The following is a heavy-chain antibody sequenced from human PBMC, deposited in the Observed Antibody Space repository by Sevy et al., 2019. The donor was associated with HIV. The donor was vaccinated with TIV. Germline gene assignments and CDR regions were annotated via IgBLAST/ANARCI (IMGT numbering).Heavy chain of an antibody. CDR1: GFTFSSYA. D-gene: IGHD3-22*01. V-gene: IGHV3-23*01. CDR2: ISGSGGST. J-gene: IGHJ4*02. CDR3: AKVAHYYDSSSYSDY. Sequence: GGSLRLSCAASGFTFSSYAMSWVRQAPGKGLEWVSVISGSGGSTYYADSVKGRFTISRDNSKNTLYLQMNSLRAEDTAVYYCAKVAHYYDSSSYSDYWGQGTLVTVSS.